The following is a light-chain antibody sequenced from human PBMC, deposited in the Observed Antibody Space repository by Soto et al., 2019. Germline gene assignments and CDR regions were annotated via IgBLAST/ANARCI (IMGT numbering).Light chain of an antibody. V-gene: IGKV1-17*01. Sequence: QMTQSPSSLSASVGEKIIITCRASRDVGSDVSWYQQKPGQAPKLLIYAASNLYTGVPSRFSGSRSGTEFTLTISSLKAEDFAVYYCQQYNDRPPLTFGGGTKVEI. CDR1: RDVGSD. CDR3: QQYNDRPPLT. CDR2: AAS. J-gene: IGKJ4*01.